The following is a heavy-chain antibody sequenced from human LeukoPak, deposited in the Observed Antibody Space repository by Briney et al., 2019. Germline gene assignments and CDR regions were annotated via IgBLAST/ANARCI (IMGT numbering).Heavy chain of an antibody. D-gene: IGHD6-13*01. Sequence: GGSLRLSCAASGFTFNNFAMSWVRQAPGKGPEWVSVISASGGTTYYAESVKDRFTISRDNSKNMLYLQMNSLSVEDTAVYYCAKYRQQLVRIFDYWGQGTLITVSS. J-gene: IGHJ4*02. V-gene: IGHV3-23*01. CDR2: ISASGGTT. CDR1: GFTFNNFA. CDR3: AKYRQQLVRIFDY.